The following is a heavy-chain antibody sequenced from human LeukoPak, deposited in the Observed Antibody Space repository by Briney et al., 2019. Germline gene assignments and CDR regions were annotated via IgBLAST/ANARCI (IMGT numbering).Heavy chain of an antibody. V-gene: IGHV3-23*01. J-gene: IGHJ4*02. CDR1: GFTFSSYA. CDR2: ISGSGGST. Sequence: GRSLRLSCAASGFTFSSYAMSWVRQAPGKGLEWVSAISGSGGSTYYADSVKGRFTFSRDNSKNTLYLQMNSLGAEDTAVYYCAKDLHGGNSVRDYWGQGTLVTVSS. D-gene: IGHD4-23*01. CDR3: AKDLHGGNSVRDY.